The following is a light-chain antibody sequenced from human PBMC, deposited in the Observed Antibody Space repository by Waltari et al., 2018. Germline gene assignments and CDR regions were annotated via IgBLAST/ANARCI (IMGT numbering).Light chain of an antibody. Sequence: VLTQSPGTLSLSPGEKATLSCRASQSLTKRYLAWYQQKPGQPPKLLIYGASSRAAGIPDRFSGSGSGTDFSLTINRLEPDDSAVYYCQQYGSSILYTFGQGTKLEIK. CDR3: QQYGSSILYT. CDR2: GAS. J-gene: IGKJ2*01. CDR1: QSLTKRY. V-gene: IGKV3-20*01.